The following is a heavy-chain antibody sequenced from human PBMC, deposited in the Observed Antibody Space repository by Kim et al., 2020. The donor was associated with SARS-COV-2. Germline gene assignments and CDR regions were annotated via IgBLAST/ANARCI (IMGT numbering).Heavy chain of an antibody. V-gene: IGHV1-69*04. CDR1: GGTFSSYA. CDR3: ARVVSPPIWFGESMGNWFDP. CDR2: IIPILGIA. Sequence: SVKVSCKASGGTFSSYAISWVRQAPGQGLEWMGRIIPILGIANYAQKFQGRVTITADKSTSTAYMELSSLRSEDTAVYYCARVVSPPIWFGESMGNWFDPWGQGTLVTVSS. D-gene: IGHD3-10*01. J-gene: IGHJ5*02.